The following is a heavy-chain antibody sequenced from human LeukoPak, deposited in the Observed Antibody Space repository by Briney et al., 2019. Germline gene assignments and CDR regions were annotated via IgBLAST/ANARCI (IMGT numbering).Heavy chain of an antibody. CDR2: IYYSGST. Sequence: SQTLSLTCTVSSGSISSGGYYWSWIRQPPGKGLEWIGYIYYSGSTNYNPSLKSRVTMSVDTSKNQFSLKLSSVTAADTAVYYCARELLGAARGPYFQHWGQGTLVTVSS. CDR1: SGSISSGGYY. V-gene: IGHV4-30-4*01. J-gene: IGHJ1*01. D-gene: IGHD6-6*01. CDR3: ARELLGAARGPYFQH.